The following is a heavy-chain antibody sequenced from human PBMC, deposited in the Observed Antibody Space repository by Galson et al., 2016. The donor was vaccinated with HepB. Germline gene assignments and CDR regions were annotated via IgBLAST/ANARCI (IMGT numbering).Heavy chain of an antibody. J-gene: IGHJ6*02. D-gene: IGHD6-6*01. CDR3: ARDFLEYSGSPTYYYYGMDV. V-gene: IGHV3-11*01. Sequence: SLRLSCAASGFTFSDYYMSWIRQAPGKGLEWISYISGRRSTMYYADSVKGRFTISRDNAKNSLYLQMNSLRADDTAVYNCARDFLEYSGSPTYYYYGMDVWGQGTTVTVSS. CDR2: ISGRRSTM. CDR1: GFTFSDYY.